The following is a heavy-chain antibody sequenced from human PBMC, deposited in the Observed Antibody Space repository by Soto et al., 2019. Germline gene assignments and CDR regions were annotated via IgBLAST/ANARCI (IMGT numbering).Heavy chain of an antibody. D-gene: IGHD1-20*01. V-gene: IGHV6-1*01. CDR3: ARDSPRGNWNKRYYFDY. J-gene: IGHJ4*02. Sequence: QSQTLSLTCAISGDSVSSNSAAWNWIRQSPSRGLEWLGRTYYRSKWYNDYAVSVKSRITINPDTSKNQFSLQLNSVTPEDTAVYYCARDSPRGNWNKRYYFDYWGQGTLVTVSS. CDR2: TYYRSKWYN. CDR1: GDSVSSNSAA.